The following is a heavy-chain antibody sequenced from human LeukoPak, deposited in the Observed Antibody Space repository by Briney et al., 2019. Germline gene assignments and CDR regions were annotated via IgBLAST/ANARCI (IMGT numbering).Heavy chain of an antibody. J-gene: IGHJ4*02. CDR2: LNPSGGST. CDR1: GYTFTTYY. D-gene: IGHD3-10*01. CDR3: ARDYYGGHNLYNFDF. V-gene: IGHV1-46*01. Sequence: GASVKVSCKPSGYTFTTYYMHWIRQAPGQGLEWMGILNPSGGSTTYAQKFQGRVTMTRDTSTNTVYTELSGLRSDDTAVYYCARDYYGGHNLYNFDFWGQGTRVIVSS.